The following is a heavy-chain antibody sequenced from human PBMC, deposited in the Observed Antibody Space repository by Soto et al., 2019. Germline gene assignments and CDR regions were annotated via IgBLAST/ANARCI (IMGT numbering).Heavy chain of an antibody. CDR2: IYFSGNT. J-gene: IGHJ6*02. Sequence: SETLSLTCTVSGGSISSRSYYWGWIRQPAGKGLEWIGSIYFSGNTFYNPSLKSRVTISVDTSKNQFSLRLTSVTAADTAVFYCARQPGIDYGMAVWGQGTTVTVSS. CDR3: ARQPGIDYGMAV. V-gene: IGHV4-39*01. CDR1: GGSISSRSYY. D-gene: IGHD2-21*01.